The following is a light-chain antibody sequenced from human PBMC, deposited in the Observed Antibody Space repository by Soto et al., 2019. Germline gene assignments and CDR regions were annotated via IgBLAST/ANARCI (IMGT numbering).Light chain of an antibody. V-gene: IGKV3-15*01. CDR1: QSVNDK. CDR3: QQYNDWPPFT. J-gene: IGKJ3*01. CDR2: GAS. Sequence: EVVMTQSPATLSVSPGERATLSCRASQSVNDKVAWFQQKPGQAPRLLIIGASTTATGVPARFSGSGSGREFTLTISSLQSEDFAVYYCQQYNDWPPFTFGPGTKVHIK.